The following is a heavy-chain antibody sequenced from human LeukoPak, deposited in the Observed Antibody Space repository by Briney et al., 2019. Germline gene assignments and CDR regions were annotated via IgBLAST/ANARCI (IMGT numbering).Heavy chain of an antibody. CDR1: GFTFSSYA. D-gene: IGHD3-3*01. Sequence: PGGSLRLSCAASGFTFSSYAMSWVRQAPARGLEWVSSLRGDGETFYGDSVKGRFTLSRDESRNTVYLQMNNLRVEDTAVYFCAKASWVSSDDAVLWGQGTVVTVSS. J-gene: IGHJ4*02. CDR3: AKASWVSSDDAVL. CDR2: LRGDGET. V-gene: IGHV3-23*01.